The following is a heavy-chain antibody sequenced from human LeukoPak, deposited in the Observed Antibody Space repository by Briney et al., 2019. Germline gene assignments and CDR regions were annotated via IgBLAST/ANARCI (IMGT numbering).Heavy chain of an antibody. V-gene: IGHV3-30*03. D-gene: IGHD3-22*01. CDR1: GFTFSTNA. CDR3: ARESDPYYYDSSGYSPTN. Sequence: GGSLRLSCAASGFTFSTNAMHWVRQAPGRGLEWVAVISYDGSNKYYADSVKGRFTISRDNPKNTLYLQMNSLRAEDTAVYYCARESDPYYYDSSGYSPTNWGQGTLVTVSS. CDR2: ISYDGSNK. J-gene: IGHJ4*02.